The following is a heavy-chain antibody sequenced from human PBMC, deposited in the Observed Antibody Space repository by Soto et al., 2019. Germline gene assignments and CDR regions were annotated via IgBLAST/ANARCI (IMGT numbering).Heavy chain of an antibody. Sequence: PGGSLRLSCAASGFTFSSYGMHWVRQAPGKGLEWVAVISYDGSNKYYADSVKGRFTISRDNSKNTLYLQMNSLRAEDTAVYYCAKGSSLELPDWFDPWGQGTLVTVSS. CDR1: GFTFSSYG. V-gene: IGHV3-30*18. D-gene: IGHD1-7*01. CDR2: ISYDGSNK. J-gene: IGHJ5*02. CDR3: AKGSSLELPDWFDP.